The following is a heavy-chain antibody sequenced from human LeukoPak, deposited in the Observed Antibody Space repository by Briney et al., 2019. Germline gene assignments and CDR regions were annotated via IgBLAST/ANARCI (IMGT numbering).Heavy chain of an antibody. D-gene: IGHD2-15*01. CDR3: ARDFLRCSGGSCYPGAPSYYFDY. CDR2: ISYDGSNK. V-gene: IGHV3-30-3*01. Sequence: GRPLRLSCAASGFTFSSYAMHWVRQAPGKGLEWVAVISYDGSNKYYADSVKGRFTISRDTSKNTLYLQMNSLRAEDTAVYYCARDFLRCSGGSCYPGAPSYYFDYWGQGTLVTVSS. J-gene: IGHJ4*02. CDR1: GFTFSSYA.